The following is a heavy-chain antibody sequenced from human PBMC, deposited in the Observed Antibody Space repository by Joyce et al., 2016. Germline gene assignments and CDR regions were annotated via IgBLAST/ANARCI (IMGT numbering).Heavy chain of an antibody. J-gene: IGHJ4*02. Sequence: QVQLVQSGAEVKTPGSSVKLSCKTSRGTFSSDTVNWVRQAPGQGLEWMGAFIPIVVRPNYPQKFQDRVTITADKSTNTAYLEVTSLRSEDTAVYYCASGISNHLWFFDYWGQGALVTVSS. D-gene: IGHD2-21*01. CDR2: FIPIVVRP. V-gene: IGHV1-69*06. CDR3: ASGISNHLWFFDY. CDR1: RGTFSSDT.